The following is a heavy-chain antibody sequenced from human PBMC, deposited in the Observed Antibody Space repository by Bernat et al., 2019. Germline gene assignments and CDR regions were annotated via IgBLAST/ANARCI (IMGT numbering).Heavy chain of an antibody. CDR3: ARGSSGSYSGYYHGMDV. D-gene: IGHD1-26*01. CDR1: GFTFSDHY. CDR2: TRNKANSYTT. Sequence: EVQLVESGGGLVQPGGSLRLSCAASGFTFSDHYMDWVRQAPGKGLEWVGRTRNKANSYTTEYAASVKGRFTISRDDSKNSLYLQMNSLKAEDTAVYYRARGSSGSYSGYYHGMDVWGQGTTVTVSS. J-gene: IGHJ6*02. V-gene: IGHV3-72*01.